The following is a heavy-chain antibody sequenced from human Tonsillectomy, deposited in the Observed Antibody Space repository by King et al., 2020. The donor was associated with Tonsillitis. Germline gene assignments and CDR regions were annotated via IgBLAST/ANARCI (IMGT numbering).Heavy chain of an antibody. D-gene: IGHD4-23*01. CDR1: GGTFSSYA. J-gene: IGHJ4*02. Sequence: QLVQSGAEVKKPGSSVKVSCKASGGTFSSYAISWVRQAPGQGLEWMGGIIPIFGVPKYAQRFQGRVTITADKSTSTAYMELSSLRSEDTAVYYCAREHVGGKPTKYFDYWGQGTLVTVSS. CDR3: AREHVGGKPTKYFDY. V-gene: IGHV1-69*17. CDR2: IIPIFGVP.